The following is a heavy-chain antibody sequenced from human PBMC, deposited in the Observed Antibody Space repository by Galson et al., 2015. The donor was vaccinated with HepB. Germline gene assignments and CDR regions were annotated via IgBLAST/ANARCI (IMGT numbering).Heavy chain of an antibody. J-gene: IGHJ6*02. V-gene: IGHV1-2*06. Sequence: SVKVSCKAFGYIFTAYYIHWVKQAPGQRLEWMGRINPNSRGTNFAQKFQGRVTMTRDTSTRTVYMELNGLKSDDTALYYCARNRAYGLDVWGQGTTVTVSS. CDR1: GYIFTAYY. CDR2: INPNSRGT. CDR3: ARNRAYGLDV.